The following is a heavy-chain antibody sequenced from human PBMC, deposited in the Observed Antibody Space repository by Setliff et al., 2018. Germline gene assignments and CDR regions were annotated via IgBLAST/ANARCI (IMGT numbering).Heavy chain of an antibody. V-gene: IGHV4-61*05. CDR1: GGSIAGSTYY. D-gene: IGHD3-22*01. CDR3: ARGVTSGGYWGQSYHYLDV. Sequence: SETLSLTCNVSGGSIAGSTYYWGWIRQPPGKGLEWIGHINRRGSTNFTPSLKSRVTISLDTSKNQFSLKLNSVTAADTAVYYCARGVTSGGYWGQSYHYLDVWGKGTTVTVSS. J-gene: IGHJ6*03. CDR2: INRRGST.